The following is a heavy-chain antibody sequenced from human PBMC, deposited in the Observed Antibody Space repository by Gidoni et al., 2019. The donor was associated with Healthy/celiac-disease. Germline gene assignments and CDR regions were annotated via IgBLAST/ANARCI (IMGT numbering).Heavy chain of an antibody. CDR3: TTELIAVAGFSADY. D-gene: IGHD6-19*01. J-gene: IGHJ4*02. CDR2: IKSKTDGGTT. Sequence: EVQLVESGGGLVKPGGSLRLPGVASGLHFSNAWMSWVRQAPGKGLEWVGRIKSKTDGGTTDYAAPVKGRFTISRDDSKNTLYLQMNSLKTEDTAVYYCTTELIAVAGFSADYWGQGTLVTVSS. CDR1: GLHFSNAW. V-gene: IGHV3-15*01.